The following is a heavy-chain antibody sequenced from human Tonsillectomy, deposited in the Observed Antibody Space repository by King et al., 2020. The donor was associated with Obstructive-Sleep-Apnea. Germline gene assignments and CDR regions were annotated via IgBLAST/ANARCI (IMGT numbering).Heavy chain of an antibody. CDR2: IYYSGST. V-gene: IGHV4-59*08. Sequence: VQLQESGPGLVKPSETLSLNCTVSGGSISSYYWSWIRQPPGKGLEWIGYIYYSGSTNYNPSLKSRVTISVDTSKNQFSLKLSSVTAADTAVYYCARKGYDSSGYSIDAFDIWGQGTMVTVSS. CDR3: ARKGYDSSGYSIDAFDI. J-gene: IGHJ3*02. D-gene: IGHD3-22*01. CDR1: GGSISSYY.